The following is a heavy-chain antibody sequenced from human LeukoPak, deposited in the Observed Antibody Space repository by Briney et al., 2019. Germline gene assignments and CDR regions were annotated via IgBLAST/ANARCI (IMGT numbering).Heavy chain of an antibody. D-gene: IGHD3-9*01. J-gene: IGHJ4*02. V-gene: IGHV3-11*04. CDR1: GFTFSDYY. CDR2: ISRNGNTI. Sequence: GGSLRLPCAASGFTFSDYYMSWIRQAPGKGLEWVSYISRNGNTIYYADSVKGRFTISRDNSKNSLYLQMNSLRAEDTAVYYCARDDLLTGYYNPPDFWGQGTLVTVSS. CDR3: ARDDLLTGYYNPPDF.